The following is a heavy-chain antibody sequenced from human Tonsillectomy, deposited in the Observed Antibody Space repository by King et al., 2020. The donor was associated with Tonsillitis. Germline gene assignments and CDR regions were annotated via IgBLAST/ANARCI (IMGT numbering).Heavy chain of an antibody. J-gene: IGHJ4*02. CDR2: IYSDGNT. CDR3: ARHGGWSFPHYFIAY. V-gene: IGHV3-53*01. D-gene: IGHD6-19*01. Sequence: DVQLVESGGGLIQPGGSLRLSCAASGFTVTYNYMSWVRQAPGKGLEWVSVIYSDGNTYYADSVKGRFTISRDNSKNTLYLQMNSLRAEDTALYYCARHGGWSFPHYFIAYWGQGTLVTVSS. CDR1: GFTVTYNY.